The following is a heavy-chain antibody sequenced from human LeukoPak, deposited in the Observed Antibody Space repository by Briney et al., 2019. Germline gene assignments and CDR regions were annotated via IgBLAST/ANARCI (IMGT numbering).Heavy chain of an antibody. J-gene: IGHJ4*02. V-gene: IGHV1-8*03. CDR2: MNPNSGST. D-gene: IGHD5-12*01. Sequence: ASVKVSCKASGYTFTSYDINWVRQATGQGLEWIGWMNPNSGSTGYAQKFQGRVTITRNTSISTAYMELSGLRSEDTAVYFCARGRSTGYPYYFEYWGQGTLVTVSS. CDR3: ARGRSTGYPYYFEY. CDR1: GYTFTSYD.